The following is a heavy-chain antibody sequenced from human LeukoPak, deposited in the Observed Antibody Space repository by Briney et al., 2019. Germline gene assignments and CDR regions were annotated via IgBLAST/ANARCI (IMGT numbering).Heavy chain of an antibody. CDR2: INPDGSTT. CDR3: AREDCSGGSCYSGEITFDP. J-gene: IGHJ5*02. Sequence: GGSLRLSCAASGFTFTNYWMFWVRQAPGKGLVWVSGINPDGSTTTYADSVKGRFTISRENAKSTLYLHMNILRVEDTAVYYCAREDCSGGSCYSGEITFDPWGQGTLVTVSS. CDR1: GFTFTNYW. D-gene: IGHD2-15*01. V-gene: IGHV3-74*01.